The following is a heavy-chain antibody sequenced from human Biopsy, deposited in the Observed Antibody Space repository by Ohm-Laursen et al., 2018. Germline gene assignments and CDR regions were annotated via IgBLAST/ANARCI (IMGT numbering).Heavy chain of an antibody. CDR2: INHSGHT. CDR3: ARDRIAYCTATSCDNFGLDV. Sequence: SDTLSLTCTVSSASINLYYWGWIRQSPGKGLEWIGYINHSGHTNYNPSLKSRLTMLVDTSKNQFSLKLTSVTAAATAVYYWARDRIAYCTATSCDNFGLDVWGQGTRVTVSS. J-gene: IGHJ6*02. CDR1: SASINLYY. D-gene: IGHD2-8*02. V-gene: IGHV4-59*01.